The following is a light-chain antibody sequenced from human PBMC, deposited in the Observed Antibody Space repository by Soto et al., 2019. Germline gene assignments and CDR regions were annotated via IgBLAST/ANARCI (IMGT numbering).Light chain of an antibody. CDR3: QLYNCYSKA. CDR2: DAS. CDR1: QSISSW. Sequence: DIQMTKSPSTLSSSVRDRVTMTCRASQSISSWLAWYQQKPGKAPKLLIYDASSLESGVPSRFSGSGSGTEFTLTISSLQPDDFTTYYCQLYNCYSKAFGQGGKVDIK. J-gene: IGKJ1*01. V-gene: IGKV1-5*01.